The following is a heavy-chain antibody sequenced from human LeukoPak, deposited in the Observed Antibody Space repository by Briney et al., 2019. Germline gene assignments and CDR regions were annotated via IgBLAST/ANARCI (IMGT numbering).Heavy chain of an antibody. CDR3: AREARLAY. J-gene: IGHJ4*02. Sequence: GGSLRLSCAASGFTFSSYWMSWVRLAPGKGLECVANIKHDGSEQYYVDSVKGRFTISRDNAKNSLYLQMNILRAEDTAVYYCAREARLAYWGQGTLATVSS. CDR2: IKHDGSEQ. CDR1: GFTFSSYW. V-gene: IGHV3-7*05.